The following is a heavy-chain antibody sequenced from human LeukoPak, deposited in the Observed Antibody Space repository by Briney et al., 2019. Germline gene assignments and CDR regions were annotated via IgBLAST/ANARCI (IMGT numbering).Heavy chain of an antibody. Sequence: SETLSLTCTVSGGSISSYYWSWIRQPAGKGLEWIGRIYTSGSTSYNPSLKSRVTMSVDTSKNQFSLKLSSVTAADTAVYYCARDYWADHQIDWFDPWGQGTLVTVSS. CDR2: IYTSGST. V-gene: IGHV4-4*07. D-gene: IGHD2-8*02. CDR3: ARDYWADHQIDWFDP. J-gene: IGHJ5*02. CDR1: GGSISSYY.